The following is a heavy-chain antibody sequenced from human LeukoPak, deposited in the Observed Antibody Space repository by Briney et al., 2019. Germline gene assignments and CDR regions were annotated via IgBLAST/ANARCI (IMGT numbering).Heavy chain of an antibody. CDR1: GFTFSSYA. D-gene: IGHD2-2*01. CDR2: ISGSGGST. CDR3: AKLSGLVPASMGTNFDL. Sequence: PGGSLRLSCAASGFTFSSYAMSWVRQAPGKGLEWVSAISGSGGSTYYADSVKGRFTISRHNSQNTLYLQINSLRADDTSVYYCAKLSGLVPASMGTNFDLWGQGTLVTVSS. V-gene: IGHV3-23*01. J-gene: IGHJ4*02.